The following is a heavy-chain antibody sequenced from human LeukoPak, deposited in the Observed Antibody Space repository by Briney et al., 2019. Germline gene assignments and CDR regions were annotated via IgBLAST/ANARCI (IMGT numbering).Heavy chain of an antibody. J-gene: IGHJ3*02. CDR3: GRRMTMAVVSAFDI. Sequence: PGGSLRLSCEASGFTFESYAMHWVRQAPGKGLEWVAFIRTKTYGESTEYTASVKGRFTISRDDSKSIAYLQMNSLEIEDTAVYYCGRRMTMAVVSAFDIWGQGTMVTVSS. CDR2: IRTKTYGEST. V-gene: IGHV3-49*04. D-gene: IGHD3-22*01. CDR1: GFTFESYA.